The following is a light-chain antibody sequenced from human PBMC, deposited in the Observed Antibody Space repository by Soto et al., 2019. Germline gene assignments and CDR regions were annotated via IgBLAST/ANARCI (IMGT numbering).Light chain of an antibody. CDR3: SSYTSSSTYV. CDR1: SSDVGSYNR. V-gene: IGLV2-18*02. J-gene: IGLJ1*01. CDR2: DVS. Sequence: HSVLPKPPSVYGSPGQSVTISCTGTSSDVGSYNRVSWYQQPPGTAPKVMIYDVSNRPSGVPDRFSGSKSGNTASLTISGLQAEDESDYYCSSYTSSSTYVFGTGTKVTVL.